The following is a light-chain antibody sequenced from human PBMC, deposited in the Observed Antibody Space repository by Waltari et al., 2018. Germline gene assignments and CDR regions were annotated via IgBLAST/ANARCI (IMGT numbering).Light chain of an antibody. CDR2: EVD. CDR1: RWDVGAYRY. Sequence: QSALTQPPSATGSPGQSVTISCTGGRWDVGAYRYVSWYQQHPGRAPKVIMYEVDKRPSGVPDRFSGSKSGTTDSLTISGLKVEDDADYYCTSYGGTNNFLFGSGTKVTV. V-gene: IGLV2-8*01. CDR3: TSYGGTNNFL. J-gene: IGLJ1*01.